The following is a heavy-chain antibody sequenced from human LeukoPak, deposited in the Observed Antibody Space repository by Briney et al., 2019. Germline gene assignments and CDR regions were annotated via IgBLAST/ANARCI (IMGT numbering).Heavy chain of an antibody. Sequence: SETLSLTCAVYGGSFSGYYWSWIRQPPGKGLEWIGEIYHSGSTNYNPSLKSRVTISVDKSKNRFSLKLSSVTAADTAAYYCARDFRAGYMDVWGKGTTVTISS. CDR3: ARDFRAGYMDV. V-gene: IGHV4-34*01. CDR1: GGSFSGYY. CDR2: IYHSGST. D-gene: IGHD3-3*01. J-gene: IGHJ6*03.